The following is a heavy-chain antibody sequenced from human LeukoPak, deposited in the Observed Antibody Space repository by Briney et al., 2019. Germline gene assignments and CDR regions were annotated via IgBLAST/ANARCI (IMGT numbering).Heavy chain of an antibody. CDR3: ARAPGYSSGWYVGYFDY. CDR2: IYHSGST. Sequence: SETLSLTCAVSGGSISSSNRWSWVRQPPGKGLEWIGEIYHSGSTYYNPSLKSRVTISVDTSKNQFSLKLSSVTAADTAVYYCARAPGYSSGWYVGYFDYWGQGTLVTVSS. CDR1: GGSISSSNR. D-gene: IGHD6-19*01. V-gene: IGHV4-4*02. J-gene: IGHJ4*02.